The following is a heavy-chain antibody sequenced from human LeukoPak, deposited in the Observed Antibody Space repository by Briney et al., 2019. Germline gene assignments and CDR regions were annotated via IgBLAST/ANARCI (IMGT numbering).Heavy chain of an antibody. J-gene: IGHJ4*02. V-gene: IGHV3-74*01. Sequence: AGGSLRLSCAASGFTFSSYLMHWVRQAPGKGLVWVSRINSDGSSTSYADSVKGRFTISRDNAKNTLYLQMNSLRAEDTAVYYCARDIVVVPALFDYWGQGTLDTVSS. CDR2: INSDGSST. CDR3: ARDIVVVPALFDY. D-gene: IGHD2-2*01. CDR1: GFTFSSYL.